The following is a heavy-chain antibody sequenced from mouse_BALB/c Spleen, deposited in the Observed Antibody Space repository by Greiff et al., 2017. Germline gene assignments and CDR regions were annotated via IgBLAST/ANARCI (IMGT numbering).Heavy chain of an antibody. D-gene: IGHD1-3*01. V-gene: IGHV1-69*02. Sequence: QVQLQQPGAELVKPGASVKLSCKASGYTFTSYWMHWVKQRPGQGLEWIGEIDPSDSYTNYNQKFKGKATLTVDKSSSTAYMQLSSLTSEDSAVYYCARSSGGDAMDYWGQGTSVTVSS. CDR3: ARSSGGDAMDY. J-gene: IGHJ4*01. CDR2: IDPSDSYT. CDR1: GYTFTSYW.